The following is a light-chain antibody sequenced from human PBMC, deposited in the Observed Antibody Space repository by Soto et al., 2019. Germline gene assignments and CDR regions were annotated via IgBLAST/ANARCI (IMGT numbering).Light chain of an antibody. CDR2: GAS. V-gene: IGKV3-15*01. CDR1: ESVSSN. J-gene: IGKJ2*01. CDR3: QQYNNWYT. Sequence: IVMTQSPATLSVSPGARVTLFCRASESVSSNLAWYQQKRGQAPMLLIYGASARATGVPARFSGSGSGTEFTLTISSLQSEDCAVYYCQQYNNWYTFGQGTKLEIK.